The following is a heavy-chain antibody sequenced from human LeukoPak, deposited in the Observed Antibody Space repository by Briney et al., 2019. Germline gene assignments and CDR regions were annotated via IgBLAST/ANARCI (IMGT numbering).Heavy chain of an antibody. V-gene: IGHV1-8*01. Sequence: ASVKVSCKASGYTFTSYDINWVRQATGQGLEWMGWMNPNSGNTGYAQKFQGRVTMTRNTSISTAYMELSSLRSEDTAVYYCARGGHILTGYYKVYGYWGQGTLVTVSS. CDR3: ARGGHILTGYYKVYGY. D-gene: IGHD3-9*01. J-gene: IGHJ4*02. CDR1: GYTFTSYD. CDR2: MNPNSGNT.